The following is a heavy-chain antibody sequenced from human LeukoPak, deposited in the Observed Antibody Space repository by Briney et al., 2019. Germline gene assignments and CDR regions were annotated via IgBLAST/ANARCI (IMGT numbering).Heavy chain of an antibody. D-gene: IGHD2/OR15-2a*01. Sequence: SETLSLTCAVYGGSFSGYYWSWIRQPPGKELEWIGEINHSGSTNYNPSLKSRVTISVDTSKNQFSLKLSSVTAADTAVYYCARSFLYYYYYMDVWGKGTTVTVSS. J-gene: IGHJ6*03. V-gene: IGHV4-34*01. CDR3: ARSFLYYYYYMDV. CDR1: GGSFSGYY. CDR2: INHSGST.